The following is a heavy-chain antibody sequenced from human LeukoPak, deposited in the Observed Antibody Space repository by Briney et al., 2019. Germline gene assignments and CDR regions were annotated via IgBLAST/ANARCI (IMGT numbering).Heavy chain of an antibody. V-gene: IGHV1-24*01. CDR3: ATRPGITGSFDP. CDR1: GYTLTELS. D-gene: IGHD1-20*01. J-gene: IGHJ5*02. Sequence: GASVKVSCKVSGYTLTELSMHWVRQAPGKGLEWMGGFEPEDGETIYAQKFQGRVTMTEDTSTDTAYMELSSLRSEDTAVYYCATRPGITGSFDPWGQGTLVTVSS. CDR2: FEPEDGET.